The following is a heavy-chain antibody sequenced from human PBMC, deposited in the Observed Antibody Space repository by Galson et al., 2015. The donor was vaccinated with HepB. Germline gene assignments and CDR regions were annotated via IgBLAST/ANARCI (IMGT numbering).Heavy chain of an antibody. CDR3: TRDDPPTVTRPYFDY. CDR1: GFTFGDYA. CDR2: IRSKAYGGTT. D-gene: IGHD4-17*01. V-gene: IGHV3-49*03. J-gene: IGHJ4*02. Sequence: SLRLSCAASGFTFGDYAMSWFRQAPGKGLEWVGFIRSKAYGGTTEYAASVKGRFTISRDDSKSIAYLQMNSLKTEDTAVYYCTRDDPPTVTRPYFDYWGQGTLVTVSS.